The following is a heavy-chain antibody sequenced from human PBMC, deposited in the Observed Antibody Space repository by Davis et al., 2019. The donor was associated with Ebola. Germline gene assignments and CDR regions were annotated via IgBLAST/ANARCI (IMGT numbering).Heavy chain of an antibody. Sequence: GESLKISCAASGFTFSGSAMHWVRQASGKRLEWVGRIRSKANSYAPAYAASVKGRFTISSDDSKNTAYLQMNSLKTEDTAVYYCTSTTMVKEYWGQGTLVTVSS. CDR2: IRSKANSYAP. D-gene: IGHD4/OR15-4a*01. CDR1: GFTFSGSA. V-gene: IGHV3-73*01. J-gene: IGHJ4*02. CDR3: TSTTMVKEY.